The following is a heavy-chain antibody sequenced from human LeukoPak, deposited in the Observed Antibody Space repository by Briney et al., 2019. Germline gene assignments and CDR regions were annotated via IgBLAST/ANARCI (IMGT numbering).Heavy chain of an antibody. Sequence: ASVKVSCKASGYTFTSYYLHWVRQAPGQGLEWMGVITASGGGTTYAQKFQGRVTMTRDTSSSTVYMELTSLRSEDTAVYYCARDYGDYWGQGTLVTVSS. J-gene: IGHJ4*02. CDR1: GYTFTSYY. V-gene: IGHV1-46*01. D-gene: IGHD4-17*01. CDR2: ITASGGGT. CDR3: ARDYGDY.